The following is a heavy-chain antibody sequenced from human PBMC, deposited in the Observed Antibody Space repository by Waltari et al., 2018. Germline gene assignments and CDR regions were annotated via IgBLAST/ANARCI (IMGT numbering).Heavy chain of an antibody. J-gene: IGHJ5*02. CDR2: IKQDGSEK. V-gene: IGHV3-7*01. Sequence: EVQLVESGGGLVQPGGSLRLSCAASGFTFSSYWMSWVRQAPGKGLEWVANIKQDGSEKYYVDSVKGRFTISRDNAKNSLYLQMNSLRAEDTAVYYCARDRKDIVVVPAAQKGRFDPWGQGTLVTVSS. D-gene: IGHD2-2*01. CDR1: GFTFSSYW. CDR3: ARDRKDIVVVPAAQKGRFDP.